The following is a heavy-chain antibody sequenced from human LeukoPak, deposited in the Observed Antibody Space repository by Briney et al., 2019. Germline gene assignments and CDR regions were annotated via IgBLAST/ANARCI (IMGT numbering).Heavy chain of an antibody. J-gene: IGHJ5*02. CDR3: TTAPNIVVAPAATP. CDR2: IKSKTDGGTT. D-gene: IGHD2-2*01. CDR1: GFTFSNAW. Sequence: GGSLRLSCAASGFTFSNAWMSWVRRAPGKGLEWVGRIKSKTDGGTTDYAAPVKGRFTISRDDSKNTLYLQMNSLKTEDTAVYYCTTAPNIVVAPAATPWGQGTLVTVSS. V-gene: IGHV3-15*01.